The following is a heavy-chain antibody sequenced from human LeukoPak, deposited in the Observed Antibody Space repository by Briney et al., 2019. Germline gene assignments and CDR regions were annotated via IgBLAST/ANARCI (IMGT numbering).Heavy chain of an antibody. J-gene: IGHJ4*02. CDR1: GFXFRNSW. Sequence: GGSLRLSCAASGFXFRNSWMHWVRQAPGKGLVWVSRINDDGSTTNYADSVKGRFTISRDNAKNTLYLQMNSLSGEDTAVYYCARALGSSSDFWGQGTLVTVSS. V-gene: IGHV3-74*01. CDR3: ARALGSSSDF. CDR2: INDDGSTT. D-gene: IGHD1-26*01.